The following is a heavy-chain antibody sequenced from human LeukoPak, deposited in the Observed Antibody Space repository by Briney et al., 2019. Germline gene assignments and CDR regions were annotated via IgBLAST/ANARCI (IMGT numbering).Heavy chain of an antibody. CDR2: IRSKAYGGTT. D-gene: IGHD2-15*01. CDR3: TRVPGYCSGGSCYSP. J-gene: IGHJ5*02. Sequence: GGSLRLSCTASGFTFGDYAMSWFRQAPGKGLEWVGFIRSKAYGGTTEYAASVKGRFTISRDDSKSIAYLQMNSLKTEDTAVYYCTRVPGYCSGGSCYSPWGQGTLVTVSS. V-gene: IGHV3-49*03. CDR1: GFTFGDYA.